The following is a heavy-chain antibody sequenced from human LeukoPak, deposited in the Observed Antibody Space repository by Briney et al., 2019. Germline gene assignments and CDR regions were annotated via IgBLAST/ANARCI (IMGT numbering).Heavy chain of an antibody. CDR2: ISSYIDRT. CDR1: GFTFSSYA. V-gene: IGHV3-64D*06. J-gene: IGHJ4*02. Sequence: PGGSLRLSCSASGFTFSSYAMHWVRQAPGKGLEYVSAISSYIDRTFYADSVQGRFTISRDNSGNTLYLQMSSLRREDTAVYYCAKPARGVRIQYGLDSWGQGTLVTVSS. CDR3: AKPARGVRIQYGLDS. D-gene: IGHD5-18*01.